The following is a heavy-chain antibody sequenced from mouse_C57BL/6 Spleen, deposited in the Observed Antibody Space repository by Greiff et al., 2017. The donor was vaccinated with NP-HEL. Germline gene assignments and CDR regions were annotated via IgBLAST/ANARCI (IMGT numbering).Heavy chain of an antibody. J-gene: IGHJ3*01. D-gene: IGHD1-1*01. CDR2: IHPNSGST. V-gene: IGHV1-64*01. CDR1: GYTFTSYW. CDR3: EITTVVEGCFAY. Sequence: VQLQQPGAELVKPGASVKLSCKASGYTFTSYWMHWVKQRPGQGLEWIGMIHPNSGSTNYNEKFKSKATLTVDKSSSTAYMQLSSLTSEDSAVYYCEITTVVEGCFAYWGQGTLVTVSA.